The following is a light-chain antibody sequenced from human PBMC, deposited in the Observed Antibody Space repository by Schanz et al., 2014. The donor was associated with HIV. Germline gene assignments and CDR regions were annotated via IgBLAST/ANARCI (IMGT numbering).Light chain of an antibody. CDR2: GAS. V-gene: IGKV3-11*01. J-gene: IGKJ5*01. CDR1: QSVGSY. CDR3: QQRNDWPPIT. Sequence: EIVLTQSPATLSLSPGARATLSCRASQSVGSYFAWYQQKPGQAPRPIIYGASNRATGIPARFSGSGSGTDFTLTITSLEPEDFAVYYCQQRNDWPPITFGQGTRLEIK.